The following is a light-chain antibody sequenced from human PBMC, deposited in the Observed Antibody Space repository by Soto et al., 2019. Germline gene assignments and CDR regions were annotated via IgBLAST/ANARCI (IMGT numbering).Light chain of an antibody. CDR3: AAWDDSLYARV. CDR1: RSNIGSNP. Sequence: QSVLTQPPSASGTPGQRVTISCSGGRSNIGSNPVYWYQPFPGRAPKLLIDSNNQRHSGVPDRFSGSRSGSSGSLAISGLQSEYEADYFCAAWDDSLYARVFGTGTKLTVL. J-gene: IGLJ1*01. V-gene: IGLV1-44*01. CDR2: SNN.